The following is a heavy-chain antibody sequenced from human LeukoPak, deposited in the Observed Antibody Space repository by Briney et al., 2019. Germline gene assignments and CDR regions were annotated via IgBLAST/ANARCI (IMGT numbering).Heavy chain of an antibody. Sequence: PGGSLRLSCAASGFTFSTYNMNWVRQAPGKGLEWVSYISSSGSTIYYADSVKGRFTISRDNAKNSLFLQMNTLRAENTAVYYCARDKRTTYDAFDIWGQGTMVTVSS. J-gene: IGHJ3*02. D-gene: IGHD1-1*01. CDR2: ISSSGSTI. CDR1: GFTFSTYN. V-gene: IGHV3-48*04. CDR3: ARDKRTTYDAFDI.